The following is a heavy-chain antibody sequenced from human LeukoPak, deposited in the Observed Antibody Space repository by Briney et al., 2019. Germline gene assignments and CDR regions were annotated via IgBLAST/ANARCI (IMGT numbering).Heavy chain of an antibody. CDR2: INPNTGVT. CDR3: ARETLEPYFDY. V-gene: IGHV1-2*06. CDR1: GYTFSGHY. J-gene: IGHJ4*02. D-gene: IGHD3-3*01. Sequence: ASVKVSCKASGYTFSGHYLHWVRQAPGQGLEWMGRINPNTGVTQYTENFQGRVTMTRDTSTSTVYMELSSLRSEDTAVYYCARETLEPYFDYWGQGTLVTVSS.